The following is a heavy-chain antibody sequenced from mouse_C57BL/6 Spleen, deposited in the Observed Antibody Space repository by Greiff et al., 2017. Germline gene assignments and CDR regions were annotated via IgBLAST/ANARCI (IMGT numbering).Heavy chain of an antibody. CDR2: IDPETGGT. J-gene: IGHJ4*01. V-gene: IGHV1-15*01. Sequence: QVQLQQSGAELVRPGASVTLSCKASGYTFTDYEMHWVKQTPVHGLEWIGAIDPETGGTAYNQKFKGKAILTADKSSSAAYMELRSLTSEDSAVXYCTRYEDGYSYAMDYWGQGTSVTVSS. D-gene: IGHD2-3*01. CDR3: TRYEDGYSYAMDY. CDR1: GYTFTDYE.